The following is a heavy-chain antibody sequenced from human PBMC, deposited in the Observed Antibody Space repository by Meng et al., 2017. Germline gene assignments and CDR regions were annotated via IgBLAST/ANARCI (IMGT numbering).Heavy chain of an antibody. CDR2: ISSSSTYK. J-gene: IGHJ5*02. D-gene: IGHD1-26*01. Sequence: VQLVESGGGSVKPGGSLRLSCAASGFTFTTSTMNWVRQAPGKGLEWVSSISSSSTYKYYADSVKGRFTISRDDPNNSLYVQMNSLTAGDTAVYYCVRGSGSYSSWGQGTLVTVSS. CDR3: VRGSGSYSS. CDR1: GFTFTTST. V-gene: IGHV3-21*02.